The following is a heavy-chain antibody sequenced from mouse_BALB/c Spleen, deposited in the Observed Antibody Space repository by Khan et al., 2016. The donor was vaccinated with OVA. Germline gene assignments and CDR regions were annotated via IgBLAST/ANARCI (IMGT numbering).Heavy chain of an antibody. J-gene: IGHJ3*01. CDR2: IWSGGTT. Sequence: QVQLKQSGPGLVQPSQSLSITCTVSGFSLSSYGVQWVRQSPGQGLEWLGVIWSGGTTDYSAAFISRLSISKDNSKSQVFFKMNSLQVNDTAIYYCARRGDGYYGIAYWGQGTLVTVSA. V-gene: IGHV2-2*02. CDR1: GFSLSSYG. CDR3: ARRGDGYYGIAY. D-gene: IGHD2-3*01.